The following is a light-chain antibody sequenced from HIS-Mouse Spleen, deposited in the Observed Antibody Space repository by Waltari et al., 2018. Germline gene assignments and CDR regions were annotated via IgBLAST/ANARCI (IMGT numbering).Light chain of an antibody. V-gene: IGLV2-23*01. CDR2: EGS. Sequence: QSALTQPASVSGSPGQSITISCTGTSSDVGSYNLVSWYQQPPGKAPKLMIYEGSKRPSGVSNRCSGSKSGKTASLTISGLQAEDEADYYCCSYAGSSTYVFGTGTKVTVL. CDR3: CSYAGSSTYV. CDR1: SSDVGSYNL. J-gene: IGLJ1*01.